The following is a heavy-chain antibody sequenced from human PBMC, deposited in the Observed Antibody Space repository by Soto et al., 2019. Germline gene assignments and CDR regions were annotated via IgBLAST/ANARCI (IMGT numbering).Heavy chain of an antibody. CDR1: GFTFSSYA. Sequence: GGSLRLSCAASGFTFSSYAMHWVRQAPGKGLEWVAVISYDGSNKYYADSVKGRFTISRDNSKNTLYLQMNSLRAEDTAVYYCATGGRGDAFDIWGQGTMVTVSS. CDR2: ISYDGSNK. CDR3: ATGGRGDAFDI. J-gene: IGHJ3*02. V-gene: IGHV3-30-3*01. D-gene: IGHD3-10*01.